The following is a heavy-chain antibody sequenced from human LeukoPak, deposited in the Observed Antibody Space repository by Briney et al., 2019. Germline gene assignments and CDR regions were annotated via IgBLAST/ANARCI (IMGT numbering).Heavy chain of an antibody. Sequence: GGSLRLSCAASGFTFDDYAMRWVRQAPGKGLERVSGISWNSGSIGYADSVKGRFTISRDNAKNSLYLQMNSLRAEDTALYYCAKDIRGGIAAAGCFDCWGQGTLVTVSS. D-gene: IGHD6-13*01. J-gene: IGHJ4*02. CDR2: ISWNSGSI. CDR1: GFTFDDYA. V-gene: IGHV3-9*01. CDR3: AKDIRGGIAAAGCFDC.